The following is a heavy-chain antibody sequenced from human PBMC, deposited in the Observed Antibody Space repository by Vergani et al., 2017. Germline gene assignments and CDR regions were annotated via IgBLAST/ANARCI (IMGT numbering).Heavy chain of an antibody. V-gene: IGHV1-69*18. CDR3: ARDRYSNYYYYYGMDV. D-gene: IGHD3-16*02. J-gene: IGHJ6*02. CDR1: GGTFSSYA. CDR2: IIPIFGTA. Sequence: QVQLVQSGAEVKKPGASVKVSCKASGGTFSSYAISWVRQAPGQGLEWMGRIIPIFGTANYAQKFQGRVTITADESTSTAYMELSSLRSEDTAVYYCARDRYSNYYYYYGMDVWGQGTTVTVSS.